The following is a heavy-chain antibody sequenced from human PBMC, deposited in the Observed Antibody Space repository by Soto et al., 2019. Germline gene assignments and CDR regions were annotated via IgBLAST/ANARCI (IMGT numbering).Heavy chain of an antibody. Sequence: SVKVSCKASGGTFSSYAISWVRQAPGQGLEWMGGIIPIFGTANYAQKFQGRVTITADESTSTAYMELSSLRSEDTAVYYCARGEDNWNYVKFWFDPWGQGTLVTVSS. D-gene: IGHD1-7*01. J-gene: IGHJ5*02. CDR2: IIPIFGTA. CDR3: ARGEDNWNYVKFWFDP. V-gene: IGHV1-69*13. CDR1: GGTFSSYA.